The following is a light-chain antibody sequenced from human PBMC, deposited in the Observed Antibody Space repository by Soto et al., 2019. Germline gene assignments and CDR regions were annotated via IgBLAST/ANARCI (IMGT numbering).Light chain of an antibody. CDR2: EVN. Sequence: QSALTQPPSASGSPGQSVTISCTGTGSDIGGYNFVSWYQQHPGKVPKLIIYEVNKRPSGVPDRFSGSKSGNTASLTLSGLQADDEADYYCSSYAGTNNRYVFGTGTKLTVL. CDR1: GSDIGGYNF. V-gene: IGLV2-8*01. J-gene: IGLJ1*01. CDR3: SSYAGTNNRYV.